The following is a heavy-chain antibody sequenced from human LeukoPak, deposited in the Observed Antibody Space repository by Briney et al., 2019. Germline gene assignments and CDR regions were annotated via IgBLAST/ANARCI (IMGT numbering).Heavy chain of an antibody. D-gene: IGHD3-16*02. CDR1: GYTFTSYG. V-gene: IGHV1-69*13. J-gene: IGHJ1*01. Sequence: SVKVSCKASGYTFTSYGISWVRQAPGQGLEWMGGIIPIFGTANYAQKFQGRVTITADESTSTAYMELSSLRSEDTAVYYCARDTDPGYDYVWGSYRFQHWGQGTLVTVSS. CDR2: IIPIFGTA. CDR3: ARDTDPGYDYVWGSYRFQH.